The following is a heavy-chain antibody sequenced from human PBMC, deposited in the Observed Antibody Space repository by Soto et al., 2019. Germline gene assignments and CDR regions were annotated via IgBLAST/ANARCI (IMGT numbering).Heavy chain of an antibody. J-gene: IGHJ4*02. CDR1: GFTFSSYS. CDR2: ISSSSSYI. Sequence: GGSLRLSCAASGFTFSSYSMNWVRQAPGKGLEWVSSISSSSSYIYYADSVKGRFTISRDNAKNSLYLQMNSLRAEDTAVYYCARDYDYVWGSSPPDYWGQGTLVTVSS. CDR3: ARDYDYVWGSSPPDY. D-gene: IGHD3-16*01. V-gene: IGHV3-21*01.